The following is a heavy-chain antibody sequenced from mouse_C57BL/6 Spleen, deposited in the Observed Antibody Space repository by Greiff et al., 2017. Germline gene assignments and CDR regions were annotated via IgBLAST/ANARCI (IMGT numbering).Heavy chain of an antibody. Sequence: QVQLQQSGAELVKPGASVKISCKASGYAFSSYWMNWVKQRPGKGLEWIGQIYPGDGDTNYNGKFKGKATLTADKASSTAYMQLSSLTSEDSAVYFCARGGRGGNYFDYWGQGTTLTVSS. CDR1: GYAFSSYW. V-gene: IGHV1-80*01. J-gene: IGHJ2*01. CDR2: IYPGDGDT. D-gene: IGHD3-3*01. CDR3: ARGGRGGNYFDY.